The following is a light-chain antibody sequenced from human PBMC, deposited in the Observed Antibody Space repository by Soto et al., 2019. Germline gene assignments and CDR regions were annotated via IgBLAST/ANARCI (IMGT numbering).Light chain of an antibody. J-gene: IGKJ3*01. V-gene: IGKV1-33*01. CDR2: DAS. CDR1: QDISNY. Sequence: DIQMTQSPSSLSASVGDRVTITCNACQDISNYLNWYQQKPGKAPKLLIYDASNLETGVPSRFSGSGSGTDFTFTISSLQPEDIATYYCQQYDILFTFGPGTKVDIK. CDR3: QQYDILFT.